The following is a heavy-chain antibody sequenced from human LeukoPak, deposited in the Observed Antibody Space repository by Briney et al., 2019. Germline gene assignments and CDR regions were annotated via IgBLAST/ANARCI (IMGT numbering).Heavy chain of an antibody. CDR3: ARGDSSGVPDY. V-gene: IGHV3-23*01. J-gene: IGHJ4*02. CDR2: ISASGVNT. CDR1: GFTFSSYA. Sequence: GGSLRLSCAASGFTFSSYAMSWVRQAPGKGLQWVSSISASGVNTYYTDSVKGRFTISRDNSENTLYLQMNSLRADDTAVYYCARGDSSGVPDYWGQGTLVTVSS. D-gene: IGHD3-22*01.